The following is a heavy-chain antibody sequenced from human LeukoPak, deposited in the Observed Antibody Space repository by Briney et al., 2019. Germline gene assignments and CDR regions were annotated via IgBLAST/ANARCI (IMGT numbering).Heavy chain of an antibody. CDR2: ISGSGGST. J-gene: IGHJ4*02. CDR1: GFTFSSYA. Sequence: GGSLRLSCAASGFTFSSYAMSWVRQAPGKGLEWVSVISGSGGSTSYADSVKGRFTISRDNSMNTLYLQMNGLRAEDTAVYYCAKDDRIQTRRYSYNYWGQGTLVTVSS. D-gene: IGHD5-18*01. V-gene: IGHV3-23*01. CDR3: AKDDRIQTRRYSYNY.